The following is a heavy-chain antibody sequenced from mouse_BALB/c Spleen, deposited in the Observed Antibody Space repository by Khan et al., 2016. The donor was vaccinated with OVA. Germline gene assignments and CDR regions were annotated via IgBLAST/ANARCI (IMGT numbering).Heavy chain of an antibody. CDR2: IWGDGST. J-gene: IGHJ4*01. V-gene: IGHV2-6-7*01. D-gene: IGHD2-10*01. Sequence: VELVESGPGLVAPSQSLSITCTVSGFSLTGYGVNWVRQPPGKGLEWLGMIWGDGSTDYNSALKSRLNLSKDNSKSQVFLKMNSLQTDDTARYYCARAYYGNYREAMDYWGQGTSVTVSA. CDR1: GFSLTGYG. CDR3: ARAYYGNYREAMDY.